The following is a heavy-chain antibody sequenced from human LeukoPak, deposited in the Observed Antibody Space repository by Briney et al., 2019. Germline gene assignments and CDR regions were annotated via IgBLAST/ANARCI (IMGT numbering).Heavy chain of an antibody. V-gene: IGHV3-23*01. CDR3: AIAPLSSGLNYYYYYMDV. J-gene: IGHJ6*03. Sequence: GGSLRLSCAASGFTFSSYAMSWVRQAPGKGLEWVSAISGGGGSTYYADSVKGRFTISRDNSKNTLYLQMSSLRAEDTAVYYCAIAPLSSGLNYYYYYMDVWGKGTTVTISS. CDR2: ISGGGGST. CDR1: GFTFSSYA. D-gene: IGHD6-19*01.